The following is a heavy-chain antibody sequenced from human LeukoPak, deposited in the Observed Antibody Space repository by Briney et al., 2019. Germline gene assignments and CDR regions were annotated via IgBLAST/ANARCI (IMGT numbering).Heavy chain of an antibody. CDR3: ARDLDWILFDY. D-gene: IGHD3-9*01. J-gene: IGHJ4*02. CDR2: VNCEGTTT. Sequence: GGSLRLSCAASGFTFNTYWMHWVHQAPGKGLVWVARVNCEGTTTTYADSVKGRFTISRDNAKNTLYLQMNNLRAEDTAVYYCARDLDWILFDYWGQGTLVTVSS. V-gene: IGHV3-74*03. CDR1: GFTFNTYW.